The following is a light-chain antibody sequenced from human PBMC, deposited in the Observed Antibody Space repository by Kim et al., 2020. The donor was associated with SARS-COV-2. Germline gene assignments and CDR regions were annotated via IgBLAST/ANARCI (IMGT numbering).Light chain of an antibody. Sequence: LAPGERATLSCRASQSIRGDYLAWYQQRRGQAPRLLIYAESTRATGIPDRFSGSGSGTDFTLTISRLEPEDFAVYYCQQYGTSKTFGQGTKVDIK. CDR3: QQYGTSKT. V-gene: IGKV3-20*01. J-gene: IGKJ1*01. CDR2: AES. CDR1: QSIRGDY.